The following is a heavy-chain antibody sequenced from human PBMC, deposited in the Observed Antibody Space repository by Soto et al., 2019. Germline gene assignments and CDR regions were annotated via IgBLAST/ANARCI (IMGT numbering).Heavy chain of an antibody. CDR3: ARVKRSTSRLDP. CDR2: VYYSGST. D-gene: IGHD1-26*01. J-gene: IGHJ5*02. V-gene: IGHV4-61*08. CDR1: GDSVSSGAYY. Sequence: SETLSLTCAVSGDSVSSGAYYWSWIRQPPGKGLEWIGYVYYSGSTSYNPSLETGVTISVDTSKNQFSLKLTSVTPADTAIYYCARVKRSTSRLDPWGQGTLITVSS.